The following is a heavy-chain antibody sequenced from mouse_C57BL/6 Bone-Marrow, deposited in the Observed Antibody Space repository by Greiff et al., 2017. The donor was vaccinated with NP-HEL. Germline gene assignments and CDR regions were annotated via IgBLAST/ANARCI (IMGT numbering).Heavy chain of an antibody. V-gene: IGHV5-6*01. Sequence: EVKLMESGGDLVKPGGSLKLSCAASGFTFSSYGMSWVRQTPGKRLEWVATISSGGSYTYYPDSVKGRFTISRDNAKNTLYLQMSSLKSEDTAMYYCASPYDYDVAWFAYWGQGTLVTVSA. CDR2: ISSGGSYT. J-gene: IGHJ3*01. CDR3: ASPYDYDVAWFAY. CDR1: GFTFSSYG. D-gene: IGHD2-4*01.